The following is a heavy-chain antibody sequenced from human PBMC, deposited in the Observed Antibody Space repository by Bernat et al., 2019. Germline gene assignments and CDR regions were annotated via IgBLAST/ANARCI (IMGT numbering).Heavy chain of an antibody. V-gene: IGHV3-33*01. CDR3: ARNSMYSGKNDLDI. CDR1: GFTFSSYG. CDR2: IWYDGSNK. Sequence: QGQLVESGGGVVQPGRSLRLSCEASGFTFSSYGMHWVRQAPGKGLGWVAVIWYDGSNKDYVDSVKGRFTISRDNSKNTLYLQMNSLRAEDTAVYYCARNSMYSGKNDLDIWGQGTMVTVSS. D-gene: IGHD2/OR15-2a*01. J-gene: IGHJ3*02.